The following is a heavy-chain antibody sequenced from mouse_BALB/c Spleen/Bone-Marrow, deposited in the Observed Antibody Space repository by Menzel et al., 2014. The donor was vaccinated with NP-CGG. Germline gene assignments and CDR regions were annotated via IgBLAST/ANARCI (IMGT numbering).Heavy chain of an antibody. CDR2: INPSTGYT. CDR3: ARGVRGYDGFAY. Sequence: QVQLQQSGAELAKPGASVKMSCKVSGYTFTSYWMHWVKQRPGQGLEWIGYINPSTGYTEYNQKFKDKATLTADKSSSTAYMQLSSLTSEDSAVYYCARGVRGYDGFAYWGQGTLVTVSA. CDR1: GYTFTSYW. J-gene: IGHJ3*01. D-gene: IGHD2-2*01. V-gene: IGHV1-7*01.